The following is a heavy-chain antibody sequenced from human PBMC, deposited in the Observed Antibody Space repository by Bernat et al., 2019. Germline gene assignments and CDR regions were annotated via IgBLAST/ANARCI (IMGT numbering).Heavy chain of an antibody. CDR3: VRDHDGATILGPRFDY. CDR2: IKPDGSEK. J-gene: IGHJ4*02. Sequence: AQLVESGGGVVQPGRSLRLSCAASGFTFSSYGMHWVRQAPGKGLEWVADIKPDGSEKYYVDSVKGRFTISRDNARNLLSLQVNSLGAEDTAVYFCVRDHDGATILGPRFDYWGQGTLVTVYS. D-gene: IGHD3-3*01. CDR1: GFTFSSYG. V-gene: IGHV3-7*03.